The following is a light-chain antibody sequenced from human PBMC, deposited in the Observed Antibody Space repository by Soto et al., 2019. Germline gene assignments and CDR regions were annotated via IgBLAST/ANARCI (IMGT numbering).Light chain of an antibody. CDR3: RQANSSPLA. CDR1: RKISSE. CDR2: AAS. Sequence: DIQMSQPPSTLSASVGDRVSITCRASRKISSELAWYQQRPAEAANILIYAASSLQSGVPPRFCGSGAGADFTLTISSLQPEDFATYYCRQANSSPLAFGGGTKVDIK. J-gene: IGKJ4*01. V-gene: IGKV1-12*01.